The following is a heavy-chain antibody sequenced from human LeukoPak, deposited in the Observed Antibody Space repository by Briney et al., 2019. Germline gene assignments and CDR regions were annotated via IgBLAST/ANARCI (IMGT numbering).Heavy chain of an antibody. D-gene: IGHD3-3*01. CDR1: GGTFSSYA. Sequence: PRASVKVSCKASGGTFSSYAISWVRQAPGQGLEWMGGIIPIFGTANYAQKFQGRVTITADESTSTAYMELSSLRSEDTAVYYCASGRFLEWLPPPYYYYYGMDVWGQGTTVTVSS. CDR2: IIPIFGTA. CDR3: ASGRFLEWLPPPYYYYYGMDV. J-gene: IGHJ6*02. V-gene: IGHV1-69*13.